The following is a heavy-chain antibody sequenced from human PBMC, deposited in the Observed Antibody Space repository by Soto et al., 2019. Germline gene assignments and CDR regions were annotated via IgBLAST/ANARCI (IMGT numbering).Heavy chain of an antibody. CDR2: IKPGTPDI. CDR3: ARQLSHLCDF. J-gene: IGHJ4*02. Sequence: GESLKISCKAFGYEFGSAWIGWVRQMPGKGLEWMGIIKPGTPDIRYSPSLRGHVTISADEGLSTAYLQWHSLKASDSGMYYCARQLSHLCDFWGQGTLVTVSS. CDR1: GYEFGSAW. V-gene: IGHV5-51*01.